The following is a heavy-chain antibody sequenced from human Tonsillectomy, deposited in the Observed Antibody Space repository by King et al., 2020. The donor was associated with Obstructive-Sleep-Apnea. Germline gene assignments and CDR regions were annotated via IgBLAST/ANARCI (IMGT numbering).Heavy chain of an antibody. CDR3: SRLRVAAGDLPL. CDR2: ISKDGNNK. CDR1: GFTFSSYA. D-gene: IGHD4-17*01. V-gene: IGHV3-30-3*01. J-gene: IGHJ2*01. Sequence: VQLVESGGGVVQPGRSRRLSCVASGFTFSSYALHWVRQAPGRGLEWVAGISKDGNNKEYADSVKGRFTVSRDNSKDTLFLQMDSLRSEDTALYYCSRLRVAAGDLPLWGRGTLPTVSS.